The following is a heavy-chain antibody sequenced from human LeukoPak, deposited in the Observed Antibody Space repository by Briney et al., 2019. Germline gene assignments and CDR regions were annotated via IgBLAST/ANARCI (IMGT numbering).Heavy chain of an antibody. Sequence: QSGGSLRLSCAASGFTFSNYGMTWLRQTPAKGLEWVSAISGSAEPTYYSDSVKGRFTISRDNSKNTLFLQMNSLRVEDAAMYYCAKTNGYFDQWGQGTLVAVSS. CDR2: ISGSAEPT. CDR1: GFTFSNYG. V-gene: IGHV3-23*01. D-gene: IGHD2-8*01. J-gene: IGHJ4*02. CDR3: AKTNGYFDQ.